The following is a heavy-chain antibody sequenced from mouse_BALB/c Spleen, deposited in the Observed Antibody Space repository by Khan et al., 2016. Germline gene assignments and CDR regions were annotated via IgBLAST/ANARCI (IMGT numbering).Heavy chain of an antibody. D-gene: IGHD2-1*01. Sequence: VQLKQSGPELVKPGASVKVSCKGSGYAFTTYNMYWVKQSHGKSLEWIGYIDPYNGVSSYNQKFKDKATLTVDESSSTAYMHLNSLTSEDSAVYYCAMWDGKSFPCAYWGQGTLVTVSA. CDR1: GYAFTTYN. CDR2: IDPYNGVS. J-gene: IGHJ3*01. CDR3: AMWDGKSFPCAY. V-gene: IGHV1S135*01.